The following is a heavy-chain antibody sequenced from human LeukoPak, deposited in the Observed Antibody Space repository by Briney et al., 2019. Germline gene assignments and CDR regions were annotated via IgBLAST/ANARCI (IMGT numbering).Heavy chain of an antibody. V-gene: IGHV1-69*13. CDR2: IIPIFGTA. CDR3: ARETQTYYYGSGSLDY. J-gene: IGHJ4*02. CDR1: GGTFSSYA. D-gene: IGHD3-10*01. Sequence: SVKVSCKASGGTFSSYAINWVRQAPGQGLEWMGGIIPIFGTANYAQKFQGRVTITADESTSTAYMELSSLRSEDTAVYYCARETQTYYYGSGSLDYWGQGTLVTVSS.